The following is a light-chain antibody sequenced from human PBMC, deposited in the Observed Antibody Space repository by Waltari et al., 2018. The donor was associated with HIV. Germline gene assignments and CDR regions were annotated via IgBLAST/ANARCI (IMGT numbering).Light chain of an antibody. CDR2: WPS. J-gene: IGKJ4*01. CDR1: QSLFWEADKKHY. V-gene: IGKV4-1*01. Sequence: DIVMTQSPDSLAVSLGERAAITCRSSQSLFWEADKKHYIAWYQHKQGHPPKFLISWPSTRDSGVSDRFSGSGSGTDFTLTISTLQAEDVAVYYCKQHTELPVTFGGGTKVEIK. CDR3: KQHTELPVT.